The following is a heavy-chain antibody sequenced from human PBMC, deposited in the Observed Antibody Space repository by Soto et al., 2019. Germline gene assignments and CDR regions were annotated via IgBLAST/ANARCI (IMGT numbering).Heavy chain of an antibody. CDR3: ARDKPFSAGY. J-gene: IGHJ4*02. Sequence: QVHLVQSGTEVKKPGASVKVSCKASGYTFLDFYIHWVRQAPGQGLEWMGFINPSGGGPTYAQQFQGRLTMTRDTSTSTVYMELISLRSEDTAIYYCARDKPFSAGYWGQGTLVT. CDR1: GYTFLDFY. CDR2: INPSGGGP. D-gene: IGHD3-3*02. V-gene: IGHV1-46*01.